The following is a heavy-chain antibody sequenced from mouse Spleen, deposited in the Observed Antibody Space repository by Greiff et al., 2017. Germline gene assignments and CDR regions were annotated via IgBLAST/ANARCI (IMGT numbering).Heavy chain of an antibody. CDR1: GYSITSDYA. Sequence: EVLLVESGPGLVKPSQSLSLTCTVTGYSITSDYAWNWIRQFPGNKLEWMGYISYSGSTSYNPSLKSRTSITRDTSKNQFFLQLNSVTTEDTAAYYCANYYGSSRGFDYWGQGTTLTVSS. J-gene: IGHJ2*01. V-gene: IGHV3-2*02. D-gene: IGHD1-1*01. CDR3: ANYYGSSRGFDY. CDR2: ISYSGST.